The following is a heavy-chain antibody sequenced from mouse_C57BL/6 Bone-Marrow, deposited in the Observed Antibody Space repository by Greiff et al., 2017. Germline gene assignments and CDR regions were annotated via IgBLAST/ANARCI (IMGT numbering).Heavy chain of an antibody. CDR3: ARRGLKDYFDY. Sequence: VQLQQSGAELVRPGTSVKMSCKASGYTFTNYWIGWAKQRPGHGLEWIGDIYPGDGDTNYNGKFKGKATLTADKSSSTAYLQRSSLTSEDSAVYFCARRGLKDYFDYWGQGTTLTVSS. CDR2: IYPGDGDT. CDR1: GYTFTNYW. J-gene: IGHJ2*01. D-gene: IGHD3-3*01. V-gene: IGHV1-63*01.